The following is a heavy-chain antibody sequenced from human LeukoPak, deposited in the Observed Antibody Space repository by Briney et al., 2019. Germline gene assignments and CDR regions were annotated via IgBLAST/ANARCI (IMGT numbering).Heavy chain of an antibody. CDR1: GGSISSYY. CDR3: ARDERSRYYYMDV. J-gene: IGHJ6*03. Sequence: PSETLSLTCTVSGGSISSYYWSWIRQPPGKGLEWIGYIYYSGSTKYNPSLKSRVTISVDASKNQFSLKLSSVTAADTAVCYCARDERSRYYYMDVWGKGTTVTASS. V-gene: IGHV4-59*01. CDR2: IYYSGST.